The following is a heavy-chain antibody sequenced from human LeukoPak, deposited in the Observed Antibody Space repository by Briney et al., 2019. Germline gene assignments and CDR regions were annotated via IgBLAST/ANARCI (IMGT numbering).Heavy chain of an antibody. Sequence: EPLSVTCTVSGGSISSYYWSWIRQPPGKGLEWIGYIYYSGSTNYNPSLKSRVTISVDTSKNQFSLKLSSLTAADTAVYYCARYSSSWYDYWGQGTLVSVSS. CDR2: IYYSGST. CDR3: ARYSSSWYDY. CDR1: GGSISSYY. J-gene: IGHJ4*02. D-gene: IGHD6-13*01. V-gene: IGHV4-59*08.